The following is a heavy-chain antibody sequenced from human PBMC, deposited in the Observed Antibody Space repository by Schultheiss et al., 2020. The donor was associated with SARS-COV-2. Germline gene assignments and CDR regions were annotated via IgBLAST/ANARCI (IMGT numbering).Heavy chain of an antibody. J-gene: IGHJ6*02. V-gene: IGHV3-21*01. CDR2: ISSSSSYI. Sequence: GESLKISCAASGFTFSSYSMNWVRQAPGKGLEWVSSISSSSSYIYYADSVKGRFTISRDNAKNSLYLQMNSLRAEDTAVYYCARDCVELLYYYGMDVWGQGTTVTVSS. CDR1: GFTFSSYS. D-gene: IGHD1-7*01. CDR3: ARDCVELLYYYGMDV.